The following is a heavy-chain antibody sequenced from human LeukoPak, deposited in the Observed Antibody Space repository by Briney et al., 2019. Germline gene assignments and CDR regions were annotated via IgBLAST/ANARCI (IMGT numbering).Heavy chain of an antibody. CDR2: IYHSGST. V-gene: IGHV4-38-2*01. CDR3: ASLLARWELRSRDY. J-gene: IGHJ4*02. D-gene: IGHD1-26*01. Sequence: PSETLSLTCAVSGCSISSGYYWGWIRQPPGKGLEWIGSIYHSGSTYYNPSLKSRVTISVDTFKNQFSLKLSSVTAADTAVYYCASLLARWELRSRDYWGQGTLVTVSS. CDR1: GCSISSGYY.